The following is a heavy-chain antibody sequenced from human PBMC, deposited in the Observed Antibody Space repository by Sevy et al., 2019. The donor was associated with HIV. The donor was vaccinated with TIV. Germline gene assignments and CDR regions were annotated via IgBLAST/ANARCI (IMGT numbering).Heavy chain of an antibody. V-gene: IGHV3-23*01. CDR2: LSGGGEST. J-gene: IGHJ3*02. CDR3: AKVGPVVGGVNTDAFDI. CDR1: GFTFNSYA. Sequence: GGSLRLSCAASGFTFNSYAMSWVRQAPGTGLEWVSGLSGGGESTYYADSVKGRFTISRDNSKNTLYLQMNSLRAEDTDIYDCAKVGPVVGGVNTDAFDIWGQGTMVTVSS. D-gene: IGHD3-10*01.